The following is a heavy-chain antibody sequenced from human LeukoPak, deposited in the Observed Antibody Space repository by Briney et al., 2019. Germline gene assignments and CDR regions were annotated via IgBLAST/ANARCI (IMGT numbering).Heavy chain of an antibody. D-gene: IGHD1/OR15-1a*01. J-gene: IGHJ6*02. Sequence: PGGSLRLSCAASGFTFSSYGFHWVRQAPGKGLEWVAVIWYDGSNKYYADSVKGRSTISRDNSKYTLFLQMNSLRVEDTAVYYCARALPNIFYYDGMDVWGQGTTVTVSS. CDR2: IWYDGSNK. CDR1: GFTFSSYG. V-gene: IGHV3-33*01. CDR3: ARALPNIFYYDGMDV.